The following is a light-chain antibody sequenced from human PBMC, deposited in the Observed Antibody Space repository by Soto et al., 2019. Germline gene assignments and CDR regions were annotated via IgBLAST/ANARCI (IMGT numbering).Light chain of an antibody. CDR2: EVS. J-gene: IGLJ2*01. CDR3: SSYAGSSIHVV. Sequence: QSALTQPPSASGSPGQSVTISCTGTSSDVGSYNYVSWYQQHPGKAPKLMIYEVSKRPSGVPDRFSGSKSGNTASLTVSGLQAEDEADYYCSSYAGSSIHVVFGGGTKLTVL. V-gene: IGLV2-8*01. CDR1: SSDVGSYNY.